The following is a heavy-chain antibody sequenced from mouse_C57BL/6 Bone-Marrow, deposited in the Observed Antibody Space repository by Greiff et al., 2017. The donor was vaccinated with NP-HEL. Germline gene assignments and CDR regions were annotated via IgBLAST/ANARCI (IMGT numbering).Heavy chain of an antibody. D-gene: IGHD1-1*01. CDR3: ARRSSPYYYAMDD. CDR2: IHPNSGST. CDR1: GYTFTSYW. V-gene: IGHV1-64*01. Sequence: QVQLQQPGAELVKPGASVKLSCKASGYTFTSYWMHWVKQRPGQGLEWIGMIHPNSGSTNYNEKFKSKATLTVDKSSSTAYMQLSSLTSEDSAVYYCARRSSPYYYAMDDWGQGTSVTVSS. J-gene: IGHJ4*01.